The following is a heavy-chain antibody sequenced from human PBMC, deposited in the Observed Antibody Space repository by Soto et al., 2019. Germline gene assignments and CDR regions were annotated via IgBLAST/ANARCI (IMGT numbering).Heavy chain of an antibody. V-gene: IGHV3-48*02. D-gene: IGHD5-18*01. CDR3: ARSGYISGYLLLDH. CDR2: ISSTRSTM. J-gene: IGHJ5*02. CDR1: EFTFSTYG. Sequence: PGGSLRLSCAASEFTFSTYGMNWVRQAPGKGLEWISYISSTRSTMYYADSVKGRFTISRDNAKNSLYLQMSSLRDEDTAMYYCARSGYISGYLLLDHWGQGTLVTVSS.